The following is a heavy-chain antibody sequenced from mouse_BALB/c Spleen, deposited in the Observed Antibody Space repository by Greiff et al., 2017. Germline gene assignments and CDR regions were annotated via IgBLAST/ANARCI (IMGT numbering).Heavy chain of an antibody. V-gene: IGHV1-54*01. Sequence: VQLQQSGAELVRPGTSVKVSCKASGYAFTNYLIEWVKQRPGQGLEWIGVINPGSGGTNYNEKFKGKATLTADKSSSTAYMQLSSLTSDDSAVYFCAREGGYDEGFAYWGQGTLVTVSA. J-gene: IGHJ3*01. CDR2: INPGSGGT. CDR1: GYAFTNYL. D-gene: IGHD2-2*01. CDR3: AREGGYDEGFAY.